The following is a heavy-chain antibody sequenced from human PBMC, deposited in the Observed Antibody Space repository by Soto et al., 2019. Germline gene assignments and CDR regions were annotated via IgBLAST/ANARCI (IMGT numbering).Heavy chain of an antibody. CDR1: GYTFTGYY. V-gene: IGHV1-2*02. J-gene: IGHJ6*02. CDR3: ARDGNYYGSGSYYSGRRYYYYGMDV. D-gene: IGHD3-10*01. Sequence: ASVNVSCKASGYTFTGYYIHWGRRAPGQGLECMGWINPNSGGTNYAQKFQGRVTMTRDTSISTAYMGLSRLRSDDTAVYYCARDGNYYGSGSYYSGRRYYYYGMDVWGQGTTVTVSS. CDR2: INPNSGGT.